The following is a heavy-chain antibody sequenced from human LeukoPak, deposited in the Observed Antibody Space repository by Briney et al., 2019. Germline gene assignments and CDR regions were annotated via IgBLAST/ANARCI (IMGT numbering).Heavy chain of an antibody. V-gene: IGHV3-48*03. CDR1: GFTFSSYE. J-gene: IGHJ4*02. D-gene: IGHD3-10*01. CDR3: AAAYGSGEGYFDY. CDR2: ISSSGSTI. Sequence: GGSLRLSCAASGFTFSSYEMNWVRQAPGKGLEWVSYISSSGSTIYYADSVKGRFTISRDNAKNSLYLQMNSLGAEDTAVYYCAAAYGSGEGYFDYWGQGTLVTVSS.